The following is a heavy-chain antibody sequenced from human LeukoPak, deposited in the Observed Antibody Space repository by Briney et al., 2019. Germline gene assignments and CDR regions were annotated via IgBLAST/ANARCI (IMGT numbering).Heavy chain of an antibody. CDR1: GGSITSYY. Sequence: SETLSLTCTVSGGSITSYYWSWIRQPPGKGLEWIGYIYYSGSTNYNPSLKSRVIISVDTSKNQFSLKLSSVTAADTAVYYCASPHLDYYDSSGYSYWGQGTLVTVSS. D-gene: IGHD3-22*01. CDR2: IYYSGST. V-gene: IGHV4-59*12. J-gene: IGHJ4*02. CDR3: ASPHLDYYDSSGYSY.